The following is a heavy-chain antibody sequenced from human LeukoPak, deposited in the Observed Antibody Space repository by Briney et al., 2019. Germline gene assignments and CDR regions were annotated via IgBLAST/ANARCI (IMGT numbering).Heavy chain of an antibody. Sequence: SVKVSCKASGGTFSSYAIRWVRQAPGQGLEWMGRIIPILGIANYAQKFQGRVTITADKSTSTAYMELSSLRSEDTAVYYCARVVPAAIFDYWGQGTLVTVSS. V-gene: IGHV1-69*04. CDR1: GGTFSSYA. D-gene: IGHD2-2*02. CDR2: IIPILGIA. J-gene: IGHJ4*02. CDR3: ARVVPAAIFDY.